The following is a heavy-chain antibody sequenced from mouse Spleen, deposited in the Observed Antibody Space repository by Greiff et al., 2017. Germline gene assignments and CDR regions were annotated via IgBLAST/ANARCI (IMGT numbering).Heavy chain of an antibody. J-gene: IGHJ4*01. CDR1: GYTFTDYE. D-gene: IGHD2-4*01. CDR2: IDPETGGT. V-gene: IGHV1-15*01. CDR3: TRSTMITTGYYAMDY. Sequence: VQLQQSGAELVRPGASVTLSCKASGYTFTDYEMHWVKQTPVHGLEWIGAIDPETGGTAYNQKFKGKAILTADKSSSTAYMELRSLTSEDSAVYYCTRSTMITTGYYAMDYWGQGTSVTVSS.